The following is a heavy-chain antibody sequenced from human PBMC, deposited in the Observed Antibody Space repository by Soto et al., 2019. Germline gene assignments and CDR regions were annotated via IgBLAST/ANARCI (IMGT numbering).Heavy chain of an antibody. D-gene: IGHD6-6*01. J-gene: IGHJ4*02. CDR2: INHSGST. CDR3: ASKLEYSSSFPY. CDR1: GGSFSGYY. Sequence: SETLSLTCAVYGGSFSGYYWSWIRQPPGKGLEWIGEINHSGSTNYNPSLKSRVTISVDTSKNQFSLKLSSVTAADTAVYYCASKLEYSSSFPYWGQGTLVTVSS. V-gene: IGHV4-34*01.